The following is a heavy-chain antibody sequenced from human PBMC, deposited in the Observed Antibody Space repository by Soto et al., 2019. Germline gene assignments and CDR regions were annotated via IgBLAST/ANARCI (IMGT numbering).Heavy chain of an antibody. CDR2: IKQDGSEK. V-gene: IGHV3-7*03. CDR3: AIAGNHPYGWFDP. D-gene: IGHD1-1*01. J-gene: IGHJ5*02. Sequence: PGGSLRLSCAASGFTFSSYWMSWVRQAPGKGLEWVANIKQDGSEKYYVDSVKGRFTISRDNAKNSLYLQMNSLRAEDTAVYYCAIAGNHPYGWFDPWGQGTLVTVSS. CDR1: GFTFSSYW.